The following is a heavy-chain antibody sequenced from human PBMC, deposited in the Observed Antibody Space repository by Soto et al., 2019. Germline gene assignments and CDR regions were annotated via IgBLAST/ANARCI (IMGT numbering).Heavy chain of an antibody. CDR2: IIPLFGTT. CDR1: GDTFKNCV. Sequence: QVQVVQSGVEVRRPGSSVKVSCKASGDTFKNCVISWVRQAPGQGLEWMGGIIPLFGTTDFAQRFQGRLTITTDESTTTAHKELSRLRSEDTATYYCAAELGFGKLSVVWGQGTTVIVSS. V-gene: IGHV1-69*01. D-gene: IGHD3-10*01. J-gene: IGHJ6*02. CDR3: AAELGFGKLSVV.